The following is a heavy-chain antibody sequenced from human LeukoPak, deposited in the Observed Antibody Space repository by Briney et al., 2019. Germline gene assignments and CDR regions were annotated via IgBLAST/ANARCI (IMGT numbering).Heavy chain of an antibody. J-gene: IGHJ4*02. CDR1: GFTFSTYT. CDR3: AKSRYSYGYADY. Sequence: GGSLRLSCVASGFTFSTYTMSWVRQAPGKGLEWVSAISGNGGSTYYADSVKGRFTISRDNSKDTLYLQMNSLRAEDTAVYYCAKSRYSYGYADYWGQGTLVTVSS. CDR2: ISGNGGST. V-gene: IGHV3-23*01. D-gene: IGHD5-18*01.